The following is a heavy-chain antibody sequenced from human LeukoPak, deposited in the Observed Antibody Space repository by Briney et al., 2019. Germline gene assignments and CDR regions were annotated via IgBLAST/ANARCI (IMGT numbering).Heavy chain of an antibody. CDR1: GFTFSGYW. Sequence: PGGSLRLSCAASGFTFSGYWMSWVRQAPGKGLEWVANIKQDGSEKYYVDSVKGRFTISRDNAKNSLYLQMNNLRAEDTAVYYCATTYNYYMDVWGKGTTVTVSS. J-gene: IGHJ6*03. CDR3: ATTYNYYMDV. CDR2: IKQDGSEK. V-gene: IGHV3-7*01.